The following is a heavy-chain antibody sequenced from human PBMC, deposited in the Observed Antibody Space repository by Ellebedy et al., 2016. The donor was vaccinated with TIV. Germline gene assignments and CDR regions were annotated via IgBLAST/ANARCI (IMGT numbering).Heavy chain of an antibody. CDR1: GITVSSNY. D-gene: IGHD4-17*01. CDR2: IYSGGGT. V-gene: IGHV3-66*01. Sequence: PGGSLRLSCAASGITVSSNYMAWVRQAPGRGLEWVSIIYSGGGTYYADSVKGRFTISRDNSKTTLYLQMNSLRVEDTAVYYCASRPNGDFHFLDYWGQGTLVTVSS. CDR3: ASRPNGDFHFLDY. J-gene: IGHJ4*02.